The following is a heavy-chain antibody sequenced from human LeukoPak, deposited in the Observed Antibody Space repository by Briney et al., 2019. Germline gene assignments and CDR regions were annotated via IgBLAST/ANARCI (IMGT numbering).Heavy chain of an antibody. CDR1: GFTFSKYA. J-gene: IGHJ4*02. V-gene: IGHV3-7*05. Sequence: GGSLRLSCAASGFTFSKYAMSWVRRAPGKGLEWVANIKQDGSQKYYVDSVRGRFTISRDNAKNSLYLQLNSLRAEDTAVYYCARDESGDSYGLYWGQGTLVTVSS. CDR2: IKQDGSQK. CDR3: ARDESGDSYGLY. D-gene: IGHD5-18*01.